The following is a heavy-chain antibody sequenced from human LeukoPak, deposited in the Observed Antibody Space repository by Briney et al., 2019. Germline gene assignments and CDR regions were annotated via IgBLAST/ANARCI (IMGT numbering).Heavy chain of an antibody. CDR3: ARDSRLERDFDY. D-gene: IGHD1-1*01. V-gene: IGHV4-39*07. J-gene: IGHJ4*02. Sequence: SETLSLTYTVSGGSISSSSYYWGWIRQPPGKGLEWIGSIYYSGSTYYNPSLKSRVTISVDTSKNQLSLKLSSVTAADTAVYYCARDSRLERDFDYWGQGTLVTVSS. CDR2: IYYSGST. CDR1: GGSISSSSYY.